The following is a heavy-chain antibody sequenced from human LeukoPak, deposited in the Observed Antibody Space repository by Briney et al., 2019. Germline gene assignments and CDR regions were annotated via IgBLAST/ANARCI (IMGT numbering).Heavy chain of an antibody. D-gene: IGHD6-19*01. CDR2: ISGSGGST. CDR1: GFTFSSYA. V-gene: IGHV3-23*01. Sequence: GGSLRLSCAASGFTFSSYAMSWVRQAPGKGLEWVSAISGSGGSTYYADSVKGRFTISRDNSKNALYLQMNSLRAEDTAVYYCAKAHSSGWYYTDYWGQGTLVTVSS. J-gene: IGHJ4*02. CDR3: AKAHSSGWYYTDY.